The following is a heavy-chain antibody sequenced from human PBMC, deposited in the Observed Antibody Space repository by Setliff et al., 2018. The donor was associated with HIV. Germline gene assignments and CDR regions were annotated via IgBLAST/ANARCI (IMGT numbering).Heavy chain of an antibody. J-gene: IGHJ4*02. CDR1: GFTFPSYE. D-gene: IGHD2-2*01. CDR3: ARGEPSILIEPAAFFDY. CDR2: ISRSGSTI. Sequence: SCAASGFTFPSYEMNWVRQAPGKGLEWVSYISRSGSTIHYADSVKGRFTISRDNAKNSLYLQMNSLRAEDTAVYYCARGEPSILIEPAAFFDYWGQGTLVTVSS. V-gene: IGHV3-48*03.